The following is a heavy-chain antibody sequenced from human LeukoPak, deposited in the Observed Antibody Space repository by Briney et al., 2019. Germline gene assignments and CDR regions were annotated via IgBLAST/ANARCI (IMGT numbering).Heavy chain of an antibody. CDR3: ARYGTSAVVTPYYFDY. J-gene: IGHJ4*02. D-gene: IGHD4-23*01. Sequence: SETLSLTCTVSGGSISSYYWSWSRQPPGKGLEWIGYIYYSGSTNYNPSLESRVTISVDTSKNQFSLKLSSVTAADTAVYYCARYGTSAVVTPYYFDYWGQGTLVTVSS. CDR1: GGSISSYY. V-gene: IGHV4-59*01. CDR2: IYYSGST.